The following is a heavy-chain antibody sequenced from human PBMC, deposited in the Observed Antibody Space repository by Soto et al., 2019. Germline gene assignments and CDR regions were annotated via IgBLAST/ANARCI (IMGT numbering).Heavy chain of an antibody. CDR3: ARDSCSSTSCYGMDV. CDR2: INPSGGST. D-gene: IGHD2-2*01. Sequence: ASVKVSGKASGYTFTSYYMHWVRQAPGQGLEWMGIINPSGGSTSYAQKFQGRVTMTRDTSTSTVYMELSSLRSEDTAVYYCARDSCSSTSCYGMDVWGQGTTVTVSS. V-gene: IGHV1-46*01. J-gene: IGHJ6*02. CDR1: GYTFTSYY.